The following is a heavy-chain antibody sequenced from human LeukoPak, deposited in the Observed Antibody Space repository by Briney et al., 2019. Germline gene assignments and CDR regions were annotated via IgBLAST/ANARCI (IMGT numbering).Heavy chain of an antibody. Sequence: ASVKVSCKASGYTFTSYGISWVRQAPGQGLEWMGWISAYNGNANYAQKLQGRVTMTTDTSTSTAYMELRSLRSDDTAVYYCARGMGCSGGSCYAAFDIWGQGTMVTVSS. D-gene: IGHD2-15*01. V-gene: IGHV1-18*01. CDR2: ISAYNGNA. J-gene: IGHJ3*02. CDR1: GYTFTSYG. CDR3: ARGMGCSGGSCYAAFDI.